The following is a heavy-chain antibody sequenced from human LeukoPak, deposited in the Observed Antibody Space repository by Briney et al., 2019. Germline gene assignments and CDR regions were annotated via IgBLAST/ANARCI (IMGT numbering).Heavy chain of an antibody. Sequence: GGCLRLSCAASGFTFSNAWMSWVRQAPGKGLEWVGRIKSKHDGGTTDYAAPVKGRFTISRDDSKNTLYLQMNSLKTEDTAVYYCTTSHPGGDCYPYYFDYWGQGTLVTVSS. D-gene: IGHD2-21*02. CDR2: IKSKHDGGTT. CDR1: GFTFSNAW. J-gene: IGHJ4*02. V-gene: IGHV3-15*01. CDR3: TTSHPGGDCYPYYFDY.